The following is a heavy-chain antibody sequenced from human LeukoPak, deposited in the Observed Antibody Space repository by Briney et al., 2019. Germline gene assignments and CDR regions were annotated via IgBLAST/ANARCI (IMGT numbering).Heavy chain of an antibody. CDR3: AKQASGVSHYYMDV. CDR2: ISWDGGST. Sequence: GGSLRLSCAASGFTFDDYAMHWVRQAPGKCLEWVSLISWDGGSTYYADSVKGRFTISRDNSKNSLYLQMNSLRAEDTALYYCAKQASGVSHYYMDVWGKGTMVTVSS. CDR1: GFTFDDYA. V-gene: IGHV3-43D*03. D-gene: IGHD2-8*01. J-gene: IGHJ6*03.